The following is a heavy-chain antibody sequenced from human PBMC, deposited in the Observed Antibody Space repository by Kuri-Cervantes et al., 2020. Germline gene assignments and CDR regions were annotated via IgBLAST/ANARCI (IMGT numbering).Heavy chain of an antibody. CDR1: GFTFSSYS. J-gene: IGHJ4*02. D-gene: IGHD4-23*01. V-gene: IGHV3-21*04. CDR2: ISSSSSYI. CDR3: AREPSGSNAGAVDY. Sequence: GESLKISCAASGFTFSSYSMNWVRQAPGKGLEWVSSISSSSSYIYCADSVKGRFTISRDNAKNSLYLQMNSLRAEDSAVYYCAREPSGSNAGAVDYWGQGTLVTVSS.